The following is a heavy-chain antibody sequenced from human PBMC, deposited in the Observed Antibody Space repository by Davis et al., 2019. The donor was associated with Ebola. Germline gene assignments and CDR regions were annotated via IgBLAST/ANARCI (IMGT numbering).Heavy chain of an antibody. D-gene: IGHD5-12*01. V-gene: IGHV3-21*04. CDR2: ISSSSSYI. CDR1: GFTFSSYS. J-gene: IGHJ4*02. CDR3: AKESYGGYFYFDY. Sequence: GESLKISCAASGFTFSSYSMNWVRQAPGKGLEWVSSISSSSSYIYYADSVKGRFTISRDNAKNSLYLQMNSLRAEDTALYYCAKESYGGYFYFDYWGQGTLVTVSS.